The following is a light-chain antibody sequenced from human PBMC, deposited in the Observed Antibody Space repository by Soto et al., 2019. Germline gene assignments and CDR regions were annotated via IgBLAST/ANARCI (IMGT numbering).Light chain of an antibody. Sequence: EFVLTQSPGTLSLSPGERATLSCRASQSVSSNYLAWYQQKPGQAPRLLIYGASSRATGIPDRFSGTGSGTDFTLTISRLEPEDFAVYYCQQYGTSPWTFGQGTNVEIK. CDR3: QQYGTSPWT. V-gene: IGKV3-20*01. CDR2: GAS. CDR1: QSVSSNY. J-gene: IGKJ1*01.